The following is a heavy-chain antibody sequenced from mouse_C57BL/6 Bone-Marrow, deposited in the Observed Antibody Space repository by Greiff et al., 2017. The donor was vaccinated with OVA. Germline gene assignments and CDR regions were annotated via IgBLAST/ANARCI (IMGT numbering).Heavy chain of an antibody. V-gene: IGHV1-81*01. CDR2: IYPRSGNT. D-gene: IGHD4-1*02. CDR3: ASRIPQLGWFAY. CDR1: GYTFTSYG. J-gene: IGHJ3*01. Sequence: QVQLQQSGAELARPGASVKLSCKASGYTFTSYGISWVKQRTGQGLEWIGEIYPRSGNTYYNEKFKGKATLTADKSSSTAYMELRSLTSEDSAVYFCASRIPQLGWFAYWGQGTLVTVSA.